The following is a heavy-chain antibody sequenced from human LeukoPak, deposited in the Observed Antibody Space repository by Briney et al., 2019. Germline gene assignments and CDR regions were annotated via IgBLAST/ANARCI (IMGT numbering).Heavy chain of an antibody. D-gene: IGHD5-12*01. CDR1: GFTLSSYG. V-gene: IGHV3-33*01. CDR3: ARDRDGYDWSNLYGMDV. J-gene: IGHJ6*02. CDR2: IWYDGSNK. Sequence: GGSLRLSCAASGFTLSSYGMHWDRQAPGKGLEWVAVIWYDGSNKYYADSVKGRFTISRDNSKNTLYLQMNSLRAEDTAVYYCARDRDGYDWSNLYGMDVWGQGTTVTVSS.